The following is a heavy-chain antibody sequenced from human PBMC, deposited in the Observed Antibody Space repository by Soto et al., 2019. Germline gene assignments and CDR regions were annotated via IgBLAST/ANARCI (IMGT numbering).Heavy chain of an antibody. CDR2: INSDGSST. Sequence: GGSLRLSCAASGFTFSSYWMHWVRQAPGKGLVWVSRINSDGSSTSYADSVKGRFTISRDNAKNTLYLQMNSLRAEDTAVYYCARSGLTFYWAKVTTEEDYYYYGMDVWGQGTTATVYS. J-gene: IGHJ6*02. V-gene: IGHV3-74*01. D-gene: IGHD4-17*01. CDR1: GFTFSSYW. CDR3: ARSGLTFYWAKVTTEEDYYYYGMDV.